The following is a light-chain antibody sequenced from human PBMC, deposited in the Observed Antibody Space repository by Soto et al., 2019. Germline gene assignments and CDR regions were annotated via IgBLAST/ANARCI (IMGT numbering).Light chain of an antibody. V-gene: IGLV2-14*01. CDR1: SSDVGGYDF. CDR3: SSHTSSSSPYV. J-gene: IGLJ1*01. CDR2: EVS. Sequence: SVLTQPASVSGSPGQSITISCTGTSSDVGGYDFVSWYQQHPGKAPKLMIYEVSNRPSGVSNRFSGSKSGNTASLTISGLQAEDEADYYCSSHTSSSSPYVFGTGTKV.